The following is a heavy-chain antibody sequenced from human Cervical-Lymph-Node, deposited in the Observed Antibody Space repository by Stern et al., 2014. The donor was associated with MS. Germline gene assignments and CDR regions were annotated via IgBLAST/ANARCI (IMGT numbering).Heavy chain of an antibody. Sequence: QLVQSGGGVVQPGRSLSLSCGTSGFTLTSYHMNWVRQAPGKGLEWVLLINYEGRNKFYTDSVKGRFTIFRDTSMKILYLQMNSLRVEYSAMYFCARDNYGDYYSHFDYWGQGTLVTVSS. J-gene: IGHJ4*02. D-gene: IGHD4-17*01. CDR3: ARDNYGDYYSHFDY. CDR2: INYEGRNK. V-gene: IGHV3-33*01. CDR1: GFTLTSYH.